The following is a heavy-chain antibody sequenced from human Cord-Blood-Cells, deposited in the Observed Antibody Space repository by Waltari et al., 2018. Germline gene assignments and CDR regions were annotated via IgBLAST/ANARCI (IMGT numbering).Heavy chain of an antibody. CDR3: ARVSPLCSSTSCYYFDY. V-gene: IGHV4-4*02. CDR2: IYHSGST. Sequence: QVHLQESGPGLVKPSGTLSLTCAVSGGSISSSNWWSWVSKPPVKGLEWIGEIYHSGSTNYNPSLKSRVTISVDKSKNQFSLKLSSVTAADTAVYYCARVSPLCSSTSCYYFDYWGQGTLVTVSS. J-gene: IGHJ4*02. CDR1: GGSISSSNW. D-gene: IGHD2-2*01.